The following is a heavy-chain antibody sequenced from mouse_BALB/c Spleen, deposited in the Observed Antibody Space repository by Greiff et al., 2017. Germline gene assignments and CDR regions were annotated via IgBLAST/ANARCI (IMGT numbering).Heavy chain of an antibody. J-gene: IGHJ3*01. CDR2: ISDGGSYT. CDR1: GFTFSDYY. D-gene: IGHD2-14*01. CDR3: ARDMGGKVRRWFAY. V-gene: IGHV5-4*02. Sequence: EVQRVESGGGLVKPGGSLKLSCAASGFTFSDYYMYWVRQTPEKRLAWVATISDGGSYTYYPDSVKGRFTISRDNAKNNLYLQMSSLKSEDTAMYYCARDMGGKVRRWFAYWGQGTLVTVSA.